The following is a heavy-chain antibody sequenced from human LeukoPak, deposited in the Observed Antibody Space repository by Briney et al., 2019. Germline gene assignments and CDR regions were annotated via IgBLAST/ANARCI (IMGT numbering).Heavy chain of an antibody. CDR1: GYSISSGYY. Sequence: PSETLSLTCTVSGYSISSGYYWGWIRQPPGKGLEWIGSIYHSGSTYYNPSLKSRVTISVDTSKNQFSLKLSSVTAADTAVYYCARLDRTRYYFDYWGQGTLVTVSS. D-gene: IGHD1-14*01. J-gene: IGHJ4*02. CDR3: ARLDRTRYYFDY. V-gene: IGHV4-38-2*02. CDR2: IYHSGST.